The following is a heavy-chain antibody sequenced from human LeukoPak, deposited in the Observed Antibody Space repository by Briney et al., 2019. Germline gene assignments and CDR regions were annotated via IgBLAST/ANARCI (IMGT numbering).Heavy chain of an antibody. V-gene: IGHV4-39*07. J-gene: IGHJ4*02. CDR1: GGSISSSSYY. D-gene: IGHD6-6*01. CDR3: ARDPDSSSSGGGTPRNENDY. CDR2: IYYSGST. Sequence: SETLSLTCTVSGGSISSSSYYWGWIRQPPGKGLEWIGSIYYSGSTYYNPSLKSRVTISVDTSKNQFSLKLSSVTAADTAVYYCARDPDSSSSGGGTPRNENDYWGQGTLVTVSS.